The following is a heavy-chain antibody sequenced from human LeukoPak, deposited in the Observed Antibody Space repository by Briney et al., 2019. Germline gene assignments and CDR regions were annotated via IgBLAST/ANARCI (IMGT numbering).Heavy chain of an antibody. Sequence: ASVKVSCKASGYTFTSYYMHWVRQAPGQGLEWMGIINPSGGSTSYAQKFQGRVTMTTDTSTSTAYMELRSLRSDDTAVYYCARDRVLRYFDWLTHYYGMDVWGQGTTVTVSS. CDR2: INPSGGST. V-gene: IGHV1-46*01. J-gene: IGHJ6*02. CDR1: GYTFTSYY. D-gene: IGHD3-9*01. CDR3: ARDRVLRYFDWLTHYYGMDV.